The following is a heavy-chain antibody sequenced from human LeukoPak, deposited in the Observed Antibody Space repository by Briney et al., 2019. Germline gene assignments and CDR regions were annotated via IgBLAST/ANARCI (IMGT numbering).Heavy chain of an antibody. CDR1: GFTFSTYS. Sequence: SGGSLRLSCAASGFTFSTYSMNWVRQAPGKGLEWVSSISSNNRYIYYADSVKGRFTISRDNAKNSLYLQMNSLRAEDTAVYYCARDPAEQQLVAGNYYYYYGMDVWGQGTTVTVSS. D-gene: IGHD6-13*01. V-gene: IGHV3-21*01. CDR2: ISSNNRYI. J-gene: IGHJ6*02. CDR3: ARDPAEQQLVAGNYYYYYGMDV.